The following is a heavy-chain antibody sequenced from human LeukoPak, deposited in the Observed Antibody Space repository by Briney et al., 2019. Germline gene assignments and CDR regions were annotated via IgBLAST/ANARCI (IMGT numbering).Heavy chain of an antibody. D-gene: IGHD6-13*01. V-gene: IGHV3-30*18. CDR1: GFTFSSYA. Sequence: GGSLRLSCAASGFTFSSYAMSWVRQAPGKGLEWVAVISYDGSNKYYADSVKGRFTISRDNSKNTLYLQMNSLRAEDTAVYYCAKVIAAAPYGMDVWGQGTTVTVSS. CDR3: AKVIAAAPYGMDV. J-gene: IGHJ6*02. CDR2: ISYDGSNK.